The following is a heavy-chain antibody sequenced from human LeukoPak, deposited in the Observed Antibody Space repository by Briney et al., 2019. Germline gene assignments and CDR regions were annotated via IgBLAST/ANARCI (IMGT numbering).Heavy chain of an antibody. CDR3: ARSSIIAAAGPYYFDY. CDR1: GGTFSSYA. D-gene: IGHD6-13*01. V-gene: IGHV1-69*06. Sequence: ASVKVSCKASGGTFSSYAISWVRQPPGQGLEWMGGIIPIFGTANYAQKFQGRVTITADKSTSTAYMELSSLRSEDTAVYYCARSSIIAAAGPYYFDYWGQGTLVTVSS. CDR2: IIPIFGTA. J-gene: IGHJ4*02.